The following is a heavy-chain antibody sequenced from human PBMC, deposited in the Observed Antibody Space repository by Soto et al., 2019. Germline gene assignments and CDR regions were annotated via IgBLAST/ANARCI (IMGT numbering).Heavy chain of an antibody. D-gene: IGHD2-15*01. V-gene: IGHV1-69*13. CDR1: GGTFSSYA. Sequence: SVKVSCKASGGTFSSYAISWVRQAPGQGLEWMGGIIPIFGTANYAQKFQGRVTITADESTSTAYMELSSLRSEDTAVYYCARSVCGGSCYSDWFDPWGQGTLVTVSS. CDR2: IIPIFGTA. J-gene: IGHJ5*02. CDR3: ARSVCGGSCYSDWFDP.